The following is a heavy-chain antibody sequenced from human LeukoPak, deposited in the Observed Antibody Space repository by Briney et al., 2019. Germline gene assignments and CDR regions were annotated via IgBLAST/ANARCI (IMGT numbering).Heavy chain of an antibody. V-gene: IGHV4-34*01. D-gene: IGHD3-22*01. CDR3: ARAVIVVVMNDYFDY. CDR1: GGSFSGYY. Sequence: SETLSLTCAVYGGSFSGYYWSWIRQPPGKGLEWIGEINHSGSTYYNPSLKSRVTISVDTSKNQFSLKLSSVTAADTAVYYCARAVIVVVMNDYFDYWGQGTLVTVSS. J-gene: IGHJ4*02. CDR2: INHSGST.